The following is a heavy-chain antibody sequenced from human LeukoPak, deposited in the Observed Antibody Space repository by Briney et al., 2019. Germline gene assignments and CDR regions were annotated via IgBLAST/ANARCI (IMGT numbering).Heavy chain of an antibody. V-gene: IGHV3-30-3*01. CDR2: ISYDGSNK. CDR3: GGGSGGDC. Sequence: GGSLRLSCAASGFTFSNSAMSWVRQAPGKGLEWVAVISYDGSNKYYADSVKGRFTIPRDNSKTTLYLQMNSLRAEDTAVYYCGGGSGGDCWGQGTLVTVSS. CDR1: GFTFSNSA. D-gene: IGHD2-15*01. J-gene: IGHJ4*02.